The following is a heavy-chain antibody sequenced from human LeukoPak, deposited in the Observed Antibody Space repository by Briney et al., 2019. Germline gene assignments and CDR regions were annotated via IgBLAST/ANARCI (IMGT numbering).Heavy chain of an antibody. CDR3: AGSYCSGGSCYGGWGYYYMDV. V-gene: IGHV1-2*02. CDR2: INPNSGGT. D-gene: IGHD2-15*01. Sequence: ASVKVSCKASGYTFTGYYMHWARQAPGQGLEWMGWINPNSGGTNYAQKFQGRVTMTRDTSISTAYMELSRLRSDDTAVYYCAGSYCSGGSCYGGWGYYYMDVWGKGTTVTISS. J-gene: IGHJ6*03. CDR1: GYTFTGYY.